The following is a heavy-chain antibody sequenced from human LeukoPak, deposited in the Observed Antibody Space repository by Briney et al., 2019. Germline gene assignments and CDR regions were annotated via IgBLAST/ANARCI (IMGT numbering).Heavy chain of an antibody. Sequence: GGSLRLSCAASGFTFSSYWMSWVRQAPGKGLEWVAHIKQDGSEKYYVDSVKGRFTISRDNAKNSLYLQMNSLRAEDTAVYYCAREGREWLWGDYYYYYGMDVWGQGTTVTVSS. D-gene: IGHD3-3*01. J-gene: IGHJ6*02. CDR1: GFTFSSYW. CDR3: AREGREWLWGDYYYYYGMDV. CDR2: IKQDGSEK. V-gene: IGHV3-7*01.